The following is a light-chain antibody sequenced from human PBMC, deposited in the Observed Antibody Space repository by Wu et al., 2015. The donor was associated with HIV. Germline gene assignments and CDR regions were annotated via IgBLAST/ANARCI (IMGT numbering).Light chain of an antibody. Sequence: EIVMTQSPATLSVSPGERATLSCRASQIITSSYLAWYQRKSGQAPRLLIYDASNRAPGIPARFSGSGSGTDFTLTISTLEPEDFAVYYCQQSTNWPLTFGQGTRLEI. J-gene: IGKJ5*01. CDR2: DAS. CDR3: QQSTNWPLT. CDR1: QIITSSY. V-gene: IGKV3-11*01.